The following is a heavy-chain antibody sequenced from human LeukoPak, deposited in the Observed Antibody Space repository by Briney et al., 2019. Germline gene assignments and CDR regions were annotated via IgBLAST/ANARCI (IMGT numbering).Heavy chain of an antibody. D-gene: IGHD3-10*01. Sequence: GGSLRLSCAASGFTFSSYEMNWVRQAPGKWLEWVSYISSSGSTIYYADSVKGRFTISRDNAKNSLYLEMNSLRAEDTAVYYCASLYGSGPNWFDPWGQGTLVTVSS. CDR1: GFTFSSYE. V-gene: IGHV3-48*03. CDR3: ASLYGSGPNWFDP. J-gene: IGHJ5*02. CDR2: ISSSGSTI.